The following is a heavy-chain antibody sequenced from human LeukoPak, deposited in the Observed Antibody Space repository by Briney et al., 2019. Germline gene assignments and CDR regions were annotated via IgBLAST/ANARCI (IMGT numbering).Heavy chain of an antibody. V-gene: IGHV4-34*01. CDR2: IYYSGST. D-gene: IGHD3-22*01. Sequence: SETLSLTCAVYGGSFSGYYWGWIRQPPGKGLEWIGSIYYSGSTYYNPSLKSRVTISVDTSKNQFSLKLSSVTAADTAVYYCARGDYYDSSGYYSGPDAFDIWGQGTMVTVSS. J-gene: IGHJ3*02. CDR3: ARGDYYDSSGYYSGPDAFDI. CDR1: GGSFSGYY.